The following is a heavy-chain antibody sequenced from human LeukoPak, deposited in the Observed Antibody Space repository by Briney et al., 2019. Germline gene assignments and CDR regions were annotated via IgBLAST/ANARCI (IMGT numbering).Heavy chain of an antibody. CDR1: GGSISSSSYY. D-gene: IGHD1-26*01. CDR3: GHSGSYYLFDY. J-gene: IGHJ4*02. Sequence: SETLSLTCTVSGGSISSSSYYWGWIRQPSGKGLEWIGSIYYSGSTYYNPSLKSRVAISVDTSKNQFSLKLRSVTAADTAVYYCGHSGSYYLFDYWGQGTLVTVSS. V-gene: IGHV4-39*01. CDR2: IYYSGST.